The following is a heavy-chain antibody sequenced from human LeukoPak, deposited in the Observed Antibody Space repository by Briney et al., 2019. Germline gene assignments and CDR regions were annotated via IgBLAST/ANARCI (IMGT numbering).Heavy chain of an antibody. CDR1: GFTFTSSA. D-gene: IGHD6-19*01. J-gene: IGHJ6*02. CDR3: AADLGYSIGGSAYSSYGMDV. CDR2: IVVGSGNT. V-gene: IGHV1-58*02. Sequence: SVKVSCKASGFTFTSSAMQWVRQARGQRLEWIGWIVVGSGNTNYAQKFQERVTITRDMSTSTAYMELSSLRSEDTAVYYCAADLGYSIGGSAYSSYGMDVWGQGTTVTVSS.